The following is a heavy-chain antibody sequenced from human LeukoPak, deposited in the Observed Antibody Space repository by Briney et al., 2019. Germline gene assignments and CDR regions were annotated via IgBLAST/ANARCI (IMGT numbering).Heavy chain of an antibody. CDR1: GFTFSSYS. Sequence: GGSLRLSCAASGFTFSSYSMNWVRQAPGKGLEWVSSISSGSSYIYYADSVKGRFTISRDNAKNSLYLQMNSLRAEDTAVYYCARPSRLTGMDVWGKGTTVTVSS. V-gene: IGHV3-21*01. CDR3: ARPSRLTGMDV. D-gene: IGHD2-2*01. J-gene: IGHJ6*04. CDR2: ISSGSSYI.